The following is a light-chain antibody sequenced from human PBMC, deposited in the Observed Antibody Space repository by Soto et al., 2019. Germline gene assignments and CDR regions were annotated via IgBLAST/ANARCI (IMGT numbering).Light chain of an antibody. CDR3: QTWGTGIRI. V-gene: IGLV4-69*01. Sequence: QSVLAQSPSASASLGASVKLTCTLSSGHSSYAIAWHQQQPEKGPRYLLNVNTDGSHSKGDGIPDRFSGSSSGAERYLTISNLQSEDEADYYCQTWGTGIRIFGGGTQLTVL. CDR1: SGHSSYA. CDR2: VNTDGSH. J-gene: IGLJ2*01.